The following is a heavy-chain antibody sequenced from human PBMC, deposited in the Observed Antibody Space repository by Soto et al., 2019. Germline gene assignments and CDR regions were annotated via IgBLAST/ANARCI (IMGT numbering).Heavy chain of an antibody. CDR1: GFTFSSHA. J-gene: IGHJ4*02. CDR2: LSDSGGSI. V-gene: IGHV3-23*01. CDR3: AKERSSGWSFDY. D-gene: IGHD6-19*01. Sequence: SLRLSCTASGFTFSSHAMTWVRQAPGKGLEWVSGLSDSGGSIYYADSVKGRFTVSRDNSKNTLYLQMNSLRAEDTAVFYCAKERSSGWSFDYWGQGTLVTVAS.